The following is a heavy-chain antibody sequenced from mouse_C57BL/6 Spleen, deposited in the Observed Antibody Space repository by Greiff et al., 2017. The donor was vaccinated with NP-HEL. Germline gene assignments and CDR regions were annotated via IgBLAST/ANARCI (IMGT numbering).Heavy chain of an antibody. Sequence: EVQLVESGGGLVKPGGSLKLSCAASGFTFSDYGMHWVRQAPEKGLEWVAYISSGSSTIHYVDTVKGRFTISRDNAKNTLFLQMTSLRSEDTAMYYCASDDGSSYTWFAYWGQGTLVTFSA. CDR2: ISSGSSTI. D-gene: IGHD1-1*01. CDR3: ASDDGSSYTWFAY. J-gene: IGHJ3*01. CDR1: GFTFSDYG. V-gene: IGHV5-17*01.